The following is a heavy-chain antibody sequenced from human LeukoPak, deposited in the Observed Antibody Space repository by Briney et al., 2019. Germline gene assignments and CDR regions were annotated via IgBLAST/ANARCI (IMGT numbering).Heavy chain of an antibody. CDR1: EFTLSGYG. Sequence: TGGSLRLSCAASEFTLSGYGMNWVRQAPGKGLEWISYISSSSRIIYYADSVKGRFTISRDNAKTSLYLQMNSLRAEDTAVYYCARHLSGITGYTYGRGIDYWGQGTLVTVSS. J-gene: IGHJ4*02. CDR3: ARHLSGITGYTYGRGIDY. V-gene: IGHV3-48*04. CDR2: ISSSSRII. D-gene: IGHD5-18*01.